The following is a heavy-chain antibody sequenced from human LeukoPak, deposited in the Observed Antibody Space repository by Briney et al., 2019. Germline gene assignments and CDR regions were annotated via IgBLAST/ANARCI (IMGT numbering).Heavy chain of an antibody. V-gene: IGHV1-18*01. CDR2: ISAYNGNT. CDR3: ARDLGMIVVVITPLGY. Sequence: GASVKVSCKASGYTFTSYGISWVRQAPGQGLEWMGWISAYNGNTNYAQKLQGRVTMTTDTSTSTAYMELRSLRSDDTAVYYCARDLGMIVVVITPLGYWGQGTLVTVSS. J-gene: IGHJ4*02. D-gene: IGHD3-22*01. CDR1: GYTFTSYG.